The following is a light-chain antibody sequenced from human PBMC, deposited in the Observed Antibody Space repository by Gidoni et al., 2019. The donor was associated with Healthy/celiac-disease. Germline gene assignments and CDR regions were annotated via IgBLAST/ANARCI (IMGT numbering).Light chain of an antibody. CDR1: QSVSSY. CDR3: QQRSNWPPWT. Sequence: EIVLTQSPPTLSLSPGERATLSCRASQSVSSYLSWYQQKPGQDPRLLIYDAANRATGIPARFSGSGSGTDFTLTISSLEPEDFAVYYCQQRSNWPPWTFGQGTKVEIK. J-gene: IGKJ1*01. V-gene: IGKV3-11*01. CDR2: DAA.